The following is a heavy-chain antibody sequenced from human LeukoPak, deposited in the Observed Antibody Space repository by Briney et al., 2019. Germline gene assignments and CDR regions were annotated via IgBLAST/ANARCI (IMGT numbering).Heavy chain of an antibody. Sequence: SETLSLTCAVYGGSFSGYYWSWIRQPPGKGLEWIGEINHSGSTNYNPSLKSRVTISVDTSKNQFSLKLSSVTAADTAVYYCARHSRFVRAGYIKNVIQQWLAHGAFDIWGQGTMVTVSS. CDR3: ARHSRFVRAGYIKNVIQQWLAHGAFDI. D-gene: IGHD6-19*01. J-gene: IGHJ3*02. V-gene: IGHV4-34*01. CDR2: INHSGST. CDR1: GGSFSGYY.